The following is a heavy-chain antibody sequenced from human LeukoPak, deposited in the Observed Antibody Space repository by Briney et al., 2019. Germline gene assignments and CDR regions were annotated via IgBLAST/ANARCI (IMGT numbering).Heavy chain of an antibody. CDR1: GGSISSYY. J-gene: IGHJ6*03. CDR3: ARVGGSAYYYYYMDV. D-gene: IGHD3-10*01. CDR2: IYYSGST. Sequence: PSETLSLTCTVSGGSISSYYWRWIRQPPGKGLEWIGYIYYSGSTNYNPSLKSRVTISVDTSKNQFSLKLSPVTAADTAVYYCARVGGSAYYYYYMDVWGKGTTVTVSS. V-gene: IGHV4-59*01.